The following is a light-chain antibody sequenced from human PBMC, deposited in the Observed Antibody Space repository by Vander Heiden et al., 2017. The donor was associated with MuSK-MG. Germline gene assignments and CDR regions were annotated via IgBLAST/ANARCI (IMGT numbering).Light chain of an antibody. CDR1: QSLVYRDGNTY. CDR2: KVS. CDR3: RRGKEWGWT. V-gene: IGKV2-30*01. Sequence: DVVMTQSPLSLHVTLGQPASISCRSSQSLVYRDGNTYLTWFQQRPGQSPRRLIYKVSSRDSGVPDRFSGSGSGTDFTLKINRVEAEDVGVYYCRRGKEWGWTFGQGTKVEIK. J-gene: IGKJ1*01.